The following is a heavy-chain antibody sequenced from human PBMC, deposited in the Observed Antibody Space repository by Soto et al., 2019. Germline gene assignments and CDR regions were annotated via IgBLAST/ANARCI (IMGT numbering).Heavy chain of an antibody. D-gene: IGHD3-10*01. CDR1: GGSISSSSYY. J-gene: IGHJ6*04. Sequence: PSETLSLTCTVSGGSISSSSYYWSWIRQPPGKGLDWIGYVYYSGTAYYNPSLKSRVTISVDTSKNQFSLKLSSVTAADTAMYYCAREDEVTMVRGVTSSPYYGMDVWGKGTTVT. CDR3: AREDEVTMVRGVTSSPYYGMDV. V-gene: IGHV4-31*03. CDR2: VYYSGTA.